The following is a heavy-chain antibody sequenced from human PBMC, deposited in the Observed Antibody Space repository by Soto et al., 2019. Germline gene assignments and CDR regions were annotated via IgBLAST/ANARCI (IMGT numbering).Heavy chain of an antibody. CDR2: IWYDGSNK. D-gene: IGHD1-1*01. Sequence: GGSLRLCCAASGFTFSSYGMHWVRQAPGKGLEWVAVIWYDGSNKYYADSVKGRFTISRDNSKNTLYLQMNSLRAEDTAVYYCAREGWKPKRRAFDIWGQGTMVT. V-gene: IGHV3-33*01. CDR3: AREGWKPKRRAFDI. J-gene: IGHJ3*02. CDR1: GFTFSSYG.